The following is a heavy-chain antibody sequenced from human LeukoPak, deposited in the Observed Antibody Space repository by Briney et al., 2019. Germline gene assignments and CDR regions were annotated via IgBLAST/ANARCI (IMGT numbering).Heavy chain of an antibody. J-gene: IGHJ5*02. Sequence: ASVKVSCKASGYTFTKYDMFWVRQVPGQGLEWMGRINPSRGGTDYAQKFQGRVTMTRDTSISTAYMELSRLRSDDTAMYYCARGYCSGGSCYSVENWFDPWGQRTLVTVSS. CDR2: INPSRGGT. V-gene: IGHV1-2*06. CDR1: GYTFTKYD. CDR3: ARGYCSGGSCYSVENWFDP. D-gene: IGHD2-15*01.